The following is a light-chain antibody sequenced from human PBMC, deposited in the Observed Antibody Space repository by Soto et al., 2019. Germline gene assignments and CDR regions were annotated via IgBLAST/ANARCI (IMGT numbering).Light chain of an antibody. CDR2: AAS. CDR3: LQHITYPHT. Sequence: DIQMTQSPSSLSASIGDRFTITCRASQGFRNDLGCYQQKPGKAPKRLIYAASSMQSGVTTRISGSGSGTVFTLTVSSLQTEDLASYSCLQHITYPHTFGQGTKVEIK. V-gene: IGKV1-17*01. CDR1: QGFRND. J-gene: IGKJ1*01.